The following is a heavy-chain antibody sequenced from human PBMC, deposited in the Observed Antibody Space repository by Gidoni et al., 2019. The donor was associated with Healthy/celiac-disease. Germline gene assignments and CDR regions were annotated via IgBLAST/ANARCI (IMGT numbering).Heavy chain of an antibody. J-gene: IGHJ4*02. V-gene: IGHV4-34*01. CDR1: GGSFSGYY. D-gene: IGHD5-18*01. CDR2: INHSGST. CDR3: ARDRKDGYSYGSHAY. Sequence: QAQLQLWGAGLLKHSETLSLTSAVYGGSFSGYYWSWIRQPPGKGLEWIGEINHSGSTNYNPSLKSRVTISVDTSKNQFSLKLSSVTAADTAVYYCARDRKDGYSYGSHAYWGQGTLVTVSA.